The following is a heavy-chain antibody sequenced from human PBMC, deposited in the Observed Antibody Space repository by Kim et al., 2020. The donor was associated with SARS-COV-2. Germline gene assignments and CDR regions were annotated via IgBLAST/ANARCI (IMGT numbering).Heavy chain of an antibody. CDR3: ARTSNGYNFDS. J-gene: IGHJ5*02. CDR2: IYPSDSDT. CDR1: GYSFITYW. Sequence: GESLKISCKASGYSFITYWIGWVRQMPGKGLEWMVIIYPSDSDTRYSPSFQGQVTISADKSISTAYLQWSSLKASDTAMYYCARTSNGYNFDSWGQGTLVTVSS. V-gene: IGHV5-51*01. D-gene: IGHD5-12*01.